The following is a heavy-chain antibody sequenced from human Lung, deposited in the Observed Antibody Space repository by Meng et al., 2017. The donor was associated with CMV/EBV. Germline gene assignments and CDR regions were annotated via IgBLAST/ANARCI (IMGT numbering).Heavy chain of an antibody. Sequence: GGSLILXXAASFFPFSSYSMNWVRQAPGKGLEWVSSISSSSSYIYYADSVKGRFAISRDNADNSLYLQMSSLRAEDTATYYCARGAYTVTSFAEGRFDPWGQGIXVTV. D-gene: IGHD4-11*01. CDR2: ISSSSSYI. J-gene: IGHJ5*02. V-gene: IGHV3-21*04. CDR1: FFPFSSYS. CDR3: ARGAYTVTSFAEGRFDP.